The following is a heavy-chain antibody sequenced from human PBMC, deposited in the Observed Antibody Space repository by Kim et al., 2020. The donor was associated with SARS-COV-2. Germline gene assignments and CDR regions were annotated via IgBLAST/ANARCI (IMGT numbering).Heavy chain of an antibody. J-gene: IGHJ4*02. V-gene: IGHV3-23*01. Sequence: GGSLRLSCAASGFSFSSYAMSWVRQAPGKGLEWVSTIDKSGGNAYYADSVKGRFIISRDNSKNTLYMQMNSLRGDDTAVYYCAKWAGGRIQVWHLDFWGQGTLVTVSS. CDR3: AKWAGGRIQVWHLDF. CDR1: GFSFSSYA. D-gene: IGHD5-18*01. CDR2: IDKSGGNA.